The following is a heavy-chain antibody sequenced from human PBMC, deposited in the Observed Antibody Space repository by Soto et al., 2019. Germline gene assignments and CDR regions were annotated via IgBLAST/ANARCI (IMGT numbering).Heavy chain of an antibody. CDR3: ARDEGYCSGGSCRGYDGMDV. D-gene: IGHD2-15*01. Sequence: QVQLVQSGAEVKKPGASVKVSCKASGYTFTSYGISWVRQAPGQGLEWMGWISAYNGNTNYAQKLQGRVTMTTDTSTSTAYMELRSLRSDDTAVYYCARDEGYCSGGSCRGYDGMDVWGQGTTVTVSS. CDR2: ISAYNGNT. J-gene: IGHJ6*02. V-gene: IGHV1-18*04. CDR1: GYTFTSYG.